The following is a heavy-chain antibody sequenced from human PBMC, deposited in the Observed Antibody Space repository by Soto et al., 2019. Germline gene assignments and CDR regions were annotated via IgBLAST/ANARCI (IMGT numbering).Heavy chain of an antibody. V-gene: IGHV4-59*08. D-gene: IGHD6-6*01. Sequence: SETLSLTCTVSGGSISSYYWSWIRQPPGKGLEWIGYIHYSGSTNYNPSLKSRVTISVDTSKNQFSLKLSSVTAADTAVYYCARTRIAAHELDYWGQGTLVTVSS. J-gene: IGHJ4*02. CDR3: ARTRIAAHELDY. CDR2: IHYSGST. CDR1: GGSISSYY.